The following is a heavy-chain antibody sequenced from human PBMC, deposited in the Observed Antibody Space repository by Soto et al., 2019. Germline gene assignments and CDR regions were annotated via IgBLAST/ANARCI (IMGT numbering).Heavy chain of an antibody. J-gene: IGHJ4*02. CDR3: GKDFHTWNYFDY. CDR1: GFTFSSSG. V-gene: IGHV3-30*18. CDR2: ISYDGTNK. Sequence: GGSLRLSCAASGFTFSSSGMHWVRQAPGKGLEWVAVISYDGTNKYYADSVKGRFTISRDNSKNPLYLQMTSMTAEDTGVYYCGKDFHTWNYFDYWGQGTLVTVSS. D-gene: IGHD1-20*01.